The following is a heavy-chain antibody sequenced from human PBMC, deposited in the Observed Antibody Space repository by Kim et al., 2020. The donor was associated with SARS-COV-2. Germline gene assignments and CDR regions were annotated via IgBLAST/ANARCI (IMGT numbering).Heavy chain of an antibody. Sequence: GGSLRLSCAASGFTFSSYGMHWVRQAPGKGLEWVAVISYDGSNKYYADSVKGRFTISRDNSKNTLYLQMNSLRAEDTAVYYCAKDWYYYDSSCQGYYFDYWGQGTLVTVSS. CDR1: GFTFSSYG. J-gene: IGHJ4*02. CDR3: AKDWYYYDSSCQGYYFDY. D-gene: IGHD3-22*01. V-gene: IGHV3-30*18. CDR2: ISYDGSNK.